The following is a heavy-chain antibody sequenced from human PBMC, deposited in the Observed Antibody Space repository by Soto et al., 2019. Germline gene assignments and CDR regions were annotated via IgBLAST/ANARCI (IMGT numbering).Heavy chain of an antibody. Sequence: QVQLQESGPGLVKPSQTLSLTCTVSGVSLSSSGHYWNWVRQHPGKGLEWVGYIDYSGRTYYNPALQSRLVMSIDPSKHQFSLHLNSVTAADTALYFCALGKFIDVWGRGTTVTVSS. J-gene: IGHJ6*03. CDR1: GVSLSSSGHY. V-gene: IGHV4-31*03. CDR3: ALGKFIDV. CDR2: IDYSGRT.